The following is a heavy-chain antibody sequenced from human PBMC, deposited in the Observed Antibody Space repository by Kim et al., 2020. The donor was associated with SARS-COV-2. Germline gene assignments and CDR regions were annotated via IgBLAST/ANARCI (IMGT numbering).Heavy chain of an antibody. D-gene: IGHD6-19*01. J-gene: IGHJ4*02. Sequence: SVKGRFTISRDNSKNTLYLQMNSLRAEDTAVYYCAKDTGPRGAGTMDFDYWGQGTLVTVSS. CDR3: AKDTGPRGAGTMDFDY. V-gene: IGHV3-30*02.